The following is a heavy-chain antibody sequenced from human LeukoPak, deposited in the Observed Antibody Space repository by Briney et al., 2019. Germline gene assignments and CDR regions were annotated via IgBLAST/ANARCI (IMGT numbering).Heavy chain of an antibody. CDR3: ARVLKIYYDSSGYRGLAFDI. J-gene: IGHJ3*02. Sequence: PSETLSLTCAVSGGSISSSNWWSWVRQPPGKGLEWIGEIYHSGSTYYNPSLKSRVTISVDTSKNQFSLKLSSVTAADTAVYYCARVLKIYYDSSGYRGLAFDIWGQGTMVTVSS. V-gene: IGHV4-4*02. CDR2: IYHSGST. CDR1: GGSISSSNW. D-gene: IGHD3-22*01.